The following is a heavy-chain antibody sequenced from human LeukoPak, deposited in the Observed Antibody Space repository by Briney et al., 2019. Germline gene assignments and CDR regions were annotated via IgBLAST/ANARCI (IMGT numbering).Heavy chain of an antibody. CDR1: GGSISSY. Sequence: SETLSLTCTVSGGSISSYWSWIRQSPGKGLEWIGYIYFSGTTSYNPSLKSRLTISIDTSRNQFSLKLSSVTAADTAIYYCASGGSYLTKWGQGTLVTVSS. CDR2: IYFSGTT. D-gene: IGHD3-10*01. V-gene: IGHV4-59*01. CDR3: ASGGSYLTK. J-gene: IGHJ4*02.